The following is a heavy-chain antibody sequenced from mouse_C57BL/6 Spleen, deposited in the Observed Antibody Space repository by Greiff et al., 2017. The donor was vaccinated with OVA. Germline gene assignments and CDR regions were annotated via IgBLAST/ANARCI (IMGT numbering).Heavy chain of an antibody. D-gene: IGHD1-1*01. CDR3: ARADYGSSPFAY. CDR2: ISYDGST. CDR1: GYSITSGYY. Sequence: ESGPGLVKPSQSLSLTCSVTGYSITSGYYWNWIRQFPGNKLEWMGYISYDGSTNYNPSLKNRISITRDKSKNKFCLKLNSVTAEDTATYYCARADYGSSPFAYWGKGTLVTVSA. J-gene: IGHJ3*01. V-gene: IGHV3-6*01.